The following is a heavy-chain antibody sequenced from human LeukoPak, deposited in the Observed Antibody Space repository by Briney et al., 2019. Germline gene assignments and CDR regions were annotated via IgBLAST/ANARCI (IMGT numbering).Heavy chain of an antibody. CDR3: ARRTGTTGDFDY. Sequence: SETLSLTCTVSGGSISSYYWSWIRQPPGKGLEWIGYIYYSGSTNYNPSLKSRVTISVDTSKNQFSLKLSSVTAADTAVYYCARRTGTTGDFDYWGQGTLVTVSS. J-gene: IGHJ4*02. D-gene: IGHD1-1*01. V-gene: IGHV4-59*12. CDR2: IYYSGST. CDR1: GGSISSYY.